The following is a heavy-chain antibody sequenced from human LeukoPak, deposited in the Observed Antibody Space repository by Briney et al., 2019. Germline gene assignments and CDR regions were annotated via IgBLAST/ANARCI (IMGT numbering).Heavy chain of an antibody. CDR2: IIPIFGTA. J-gene: IGHJ6*03. CDR3: ASSPSGKLGDKDYYYYYMDV. CDR1: GGTFSSYA. V-gene: IGHV1-69*05. D-gene: IGHD2-15*01. Sequence: SVKVSCKASGGTFSSYAISWVRQAPGQGLEWMGGIIPIFGTANYAQKFQGRVTITTDESTSTAYMELSSLRSEDTAVYYCASSPSGKLGDKDYYYYYMDVWGKGTTVTVSS.